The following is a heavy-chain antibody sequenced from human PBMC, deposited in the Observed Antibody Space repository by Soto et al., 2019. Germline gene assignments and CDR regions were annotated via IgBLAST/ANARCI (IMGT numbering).Heavy chain of an antibody. D-gene: IGHD6-19*01. J-gene: IGHJ3*02. CDR2: INPNSGGT. CDR1: GYTFTGYY. V-gene: IGHV1-2*04. Sequence: GASVKVSCKASGYTFTGYYMHWVRQAPGQGLEWMGWINPNSGGTNYAQKFQGWVTMTRDTSISTAYMELSRLRSDDTAVYYCARVGSRHDNSSGWYYAFDIWGQGTMVTV. CDR3: ARVGSRHDNSSGWYYAFDI.